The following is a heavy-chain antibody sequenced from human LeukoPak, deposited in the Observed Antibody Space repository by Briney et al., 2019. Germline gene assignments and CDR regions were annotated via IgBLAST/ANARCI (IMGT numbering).Heavy chain of an antibody. CDR2: ISSSSTI. V-gene: IGHV3-48*01. Sequence: GGSLRLSCAASGFTFSSYSMNWVRQAPGKGLEWVSYISSSSTIYYADSVKGRFTISRDNAKNSLYLQMNSLRAEDTAVYYCAKEGPYDSSRHAFDIWGQGTMVTVSS. CDR1: GFTFSSYS. J-gene: IGHJ3*02. D-gene: IGHD3-22*01. CDR3: AKEGPYDSSRHAFDI.